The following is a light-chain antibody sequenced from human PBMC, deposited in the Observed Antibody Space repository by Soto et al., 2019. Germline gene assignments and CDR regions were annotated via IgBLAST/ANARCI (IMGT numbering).Light chain of an antibody. V-gene: IGKV1-39*01. Sequence: DIQMTQSPSSLSASVGDRVTITCRASQSISSYLNWYQQKPGKAPKLLIYAASSLQSGVPSRFSGSRSGTQFTLTISSLQPDDFATYYCQQYYSFPTFGQGTRLEI. CDR2: AAS. CDR3: QQYYSFPT. J-gene: IGKJ5*01. CDR1: QSISSY.